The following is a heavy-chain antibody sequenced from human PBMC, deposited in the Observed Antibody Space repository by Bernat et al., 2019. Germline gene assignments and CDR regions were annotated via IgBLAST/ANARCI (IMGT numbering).Heavy chain of an antibody. J-gene: IGHJ4*02. CDR1: GFTFSSYA. D-gene: IGHD4-17*01. V-gene: IGHV3-23*04. CDR2: ISGSGGST. Sequence: VQLVESGGGVVQPGRSLRLSCAASGFTFSSYAMSWVRQAPGKGLEWVSAISGSGGSTYYADSVKGRFTISRDNSKNTLYLQMNSLRAEDTAVYYCAKDHTVTDDHTAFDYWGQGTLVTVSS. CDR3: AKDHTVTDDHTAFDY.